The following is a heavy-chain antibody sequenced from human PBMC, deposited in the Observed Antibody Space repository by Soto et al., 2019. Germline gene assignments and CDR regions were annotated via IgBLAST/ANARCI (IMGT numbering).Heavy chain of an antibody. J-gene: IGHJ6*02. CDR2: IIPISGTA. D-gene: IGHD2-2*01. Sequence: QVQLVQSGAEVKKPGSSVRVSCKASGGTFSSYAISWVRQAPGQGLEWMGGIIPISGTANYAQKFQGRVTITADESTSTASMELSSPRSEDTAVYYCARSQGSSTSLEIYYYYYYGMDVWGQGTTVTVSS. CDR1: GGTFSSYA. V-gene: IGHV1-69*01. CDR3: ARSQGSSTSLEIYYYYYYGMDV.